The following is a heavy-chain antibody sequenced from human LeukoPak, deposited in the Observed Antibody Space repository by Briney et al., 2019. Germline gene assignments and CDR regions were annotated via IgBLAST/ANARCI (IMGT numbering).Heavy chain of an antibody. D-gene: IGHD5/OR15-5a*01. V-gene: IGHV1-18*01. J-gene: IGHJ6*03. Sequence: GASVTVSFTASVYSFTTYGISWVRQAPGQGGERMGWISPYNGKADYPQNFHCRFTMTTATITSTVNMDLRSLSSDDTAVYYCARDQVSHIMPLYMDVWGKGTTVTVSS. CDR2: ISPYNGKA. CDR3: ARDQVSHIMPLYMDV. CDR1: VYSFTTYG.